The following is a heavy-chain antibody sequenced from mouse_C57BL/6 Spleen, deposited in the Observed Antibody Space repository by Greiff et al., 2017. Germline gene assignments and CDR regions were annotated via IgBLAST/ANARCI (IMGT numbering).Heavy chain of an antibody. CDR1: GHTFTDYN. V-gene: IGHV1-22*01. CDR3: ASELGRWYYFDY. D-gene: IGHD4-1*01. CDR2: INPNNGGT. Sequence: EVQLQQSGPELVKPGASVKMSCKASGHTFTDYNMHWVKQSHGKSLEWIGYINPNNGGTSYNQKFKGKATLTVNKSSSTAYMELRSLTSEDSAVYYCASELGRWYYFDYWGQGTTLTVSS. J-gene: IGHJ2*01.